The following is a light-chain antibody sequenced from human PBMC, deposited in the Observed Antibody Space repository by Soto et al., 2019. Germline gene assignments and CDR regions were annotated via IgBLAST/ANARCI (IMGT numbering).Light chain of an antibody. CDR2: DNN. CDR1: SSNMGNNY. CDR3: GTWATGQSALYV. V-gene: IGLV1-51*01. Sequence: THSPALAAATAQKVTISCSGSSSNMGNNYVSWYHQLPSTAPKLLIYDNNKRPSGIPDRFSRSKSGTSATLGITGLQTWDQADYYCGTWATGQSALYVFGTEAKVPVL. J-gene: IGLJ1*01.